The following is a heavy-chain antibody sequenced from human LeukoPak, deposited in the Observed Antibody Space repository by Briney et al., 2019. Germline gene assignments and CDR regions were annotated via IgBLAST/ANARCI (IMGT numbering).Heavy chain of an antibody. CDR1: GFSFRRYA. J-gene: IGHJ3*01. D-gene: IGHD5-24*01. V-gene: IGHV3-23*01. CDR3: AKGEMPHAFDL. Sequence: GGSLRLPCAASGFSFRRYAMNWVRQAPGRGLEWVAVISGPGPSTVYADSVKGRFTISRDNSKNTLFLQLDSLRVEDTAIYYCAKGEMPHAFDLWGQGTMVTVSS. CDR2: ISGPGPST.